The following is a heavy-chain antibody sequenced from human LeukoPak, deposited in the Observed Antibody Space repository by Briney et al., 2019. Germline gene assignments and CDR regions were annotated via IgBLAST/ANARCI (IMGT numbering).Heavy chain of an antibody. CDR3: ASRKGGGYSDSLDY. CDR1: GGTFSSYA. CDR2: IIPNFGAP. V-gene: IGHV1-69*13. J-gene: IGHJ4*02. D-gene: IGHD3-16*01. Sequence: SVKVSCKASGGTFSSYAISWVRQAPGQGLEWMGGIIPNFGAPNYVQKFQGRVTITADESTSTAYLELSSLRFEDSAIYYCASRKGGGYSDSLDYWGQGTLVTVSS.